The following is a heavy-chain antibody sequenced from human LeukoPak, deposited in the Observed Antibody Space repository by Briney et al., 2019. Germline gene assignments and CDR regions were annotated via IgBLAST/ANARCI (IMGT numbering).Heavy chain of an antibody. J-gene: IGHJ4*02. CDR2: ISAYNGNT. D-gene: IGHD2-21*02. CDR3: ARDPLAYCGGDCYPGFDY. Sequence: ASVKVSCKASGYTFTSYGISWVRQAPGQGLEWLGWISAYNGNTNYAQNLQGRVTMTTDTSTSTAYMELRSLRSDDTAMYYCARDPLAYCGGDCYPGFDYWGQGTLVTVSS. V-gene: IGHV1-18*01. CDR1: GYTFTSYG.